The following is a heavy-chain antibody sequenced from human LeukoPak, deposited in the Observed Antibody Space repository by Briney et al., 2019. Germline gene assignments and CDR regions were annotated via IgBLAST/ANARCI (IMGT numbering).Heavy chain of an antibody. CDR1: GGSISSYY. CDR3: ARRPTVTTSYFDY. J-gene: IGHJ4*02. V-gene: IGHV4-59*08. D-gene: IGHD4-17*01. Sequence: KPSETLSLTCTVSGGSISSYYWSWIRQPPGKGLEWIGYIYYSGSTNYNPSLKSRVTISVDTSKNQFSLKLSSVTAADTAVYYCARRPTVTTSYFDYWGQGTLVTVSS. CDR2: IYYSGST.